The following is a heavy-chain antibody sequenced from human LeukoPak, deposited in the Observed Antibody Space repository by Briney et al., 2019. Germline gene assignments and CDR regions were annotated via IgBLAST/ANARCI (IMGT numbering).Heavy chain of an antibody. CDR2: IIPIFGTA. Sequence: SVKVSCKASGGTFSSYAISWARQAPGQGLEWMGRIIPIFGTANYAQKFQGRVTITTDESTSTAYMELSSLRSEDTAVYYCAREYPYDSSGYPFDYWGQGTLVTVPS. CDR3: AREYPYDSSGYPFDY. V-gene: IGHV1-69*05. CDR1: GGTFSSYA. J-gene: IGHJ4*02. D-gene: IGHD3-22*01.